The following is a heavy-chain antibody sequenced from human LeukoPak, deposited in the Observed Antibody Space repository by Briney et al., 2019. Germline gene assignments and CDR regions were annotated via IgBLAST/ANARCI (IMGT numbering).Heavy chain of an antibody. Sequence: SETLSLTCTVSGYSISSGYYWGWIRQPPGKGLEWIGSIYHSGSTYYNPSLKSRVTISVDTSKNQFSLKLSSVTAADTAVYYCARGNGYSYGFGDYYYYMDVWGKGTTVTISS. CDR3: ARGNGYSYGFGDYYYYMDV. J-gene: IGHJ6*03. CDR1: GYSISSGYY. CDR2: IYHSGST. V-gene: IGHV4-38-2*02. D-gene: IGHD5-18*01.